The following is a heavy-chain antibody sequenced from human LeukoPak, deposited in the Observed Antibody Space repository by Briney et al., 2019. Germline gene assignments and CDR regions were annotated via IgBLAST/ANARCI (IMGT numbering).Heavy chain of an antibody. CDR2: INPSGGST. D-gene: IGHD2-15*01. CDR1: GHTFTGYY. CDR3: ARDLVVVVAPLAQAGAFHI. Sequence: ASVKVSCKASGHTFTGYYMHWVRQAPGQGLEWMGIINPSGGSTSYAQKFQGRVTMTRDMSTSTVYMELSSLRSEDTAIYYCARDLVVVVAPLAQAGAFHIWGQGTMVTVSS. V-gene: IGHV1-46*01. J-gene: IGHJ3*02.